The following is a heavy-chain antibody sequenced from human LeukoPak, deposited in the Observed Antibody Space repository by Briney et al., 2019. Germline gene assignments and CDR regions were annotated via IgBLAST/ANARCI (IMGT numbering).Heavy chain of an antibody. J-gene: IGHJ4*02. CDR2: INHSGST. Sequence: SETLSLTCAAYGGSFSGYYWSWIRQPPGKGLEWIGEINHSGSTNYNPSLKSRVTISVDTSKNQFSLKLSSVTAADTAVYYCARRPYYYDSSGYSDYWGQGTLVTVSS. CDR1: GGSFSGYY. V-gene: IGHV4-34*01. D-gene: IGHD3-22*01. CDR3: ARRPYYYDSSGYSDY.